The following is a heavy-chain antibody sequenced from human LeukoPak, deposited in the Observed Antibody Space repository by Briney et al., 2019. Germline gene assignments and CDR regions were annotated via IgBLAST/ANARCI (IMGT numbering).Heavy chain of an antibody. CDR1: GFTFDNYA. D-gene: IGHD2-15*01. Sequence: GGSLRLSCAASGFTFDNYAMHWVRQVPGKGLEWVSLISGDGGSTYYADSVKGRFTISRDNSENSLYLQMNSLRTEDTALYYCAKEGVVVVAAIAFSYGMDVWGQGTTVTVPS. J-gene: IGHJ6*02. CDR2: ISGDGGST. V-gene: IGHV3-43*02. CDR3: AKEGVVVVAAIAFSYGMDV.